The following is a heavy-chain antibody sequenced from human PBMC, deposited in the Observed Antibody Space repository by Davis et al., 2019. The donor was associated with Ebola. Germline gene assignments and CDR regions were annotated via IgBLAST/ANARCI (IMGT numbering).Heavy chain of an antibody. CDR3: ARGAWSIWDY. Sequence: GGSLRLSCAASGFIVSDKYMGWVRQAPGKVLEWVSLLYPDERTFYADSVKGRFTISRHSSNNTLYLQMNILRPDDTATYYCARGAWSIWDYWGRGTPVTVSS. J-gene: IGHJ4*02. CDR1: GFIVSDKY. V-gene: IGHV3-53*04. D-gene: IGHD2-8*01. CDR2: LYPDERT.